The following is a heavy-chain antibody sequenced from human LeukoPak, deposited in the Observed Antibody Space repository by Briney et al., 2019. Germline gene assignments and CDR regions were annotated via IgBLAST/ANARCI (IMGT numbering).Heavy chain of an antibody. D-gene: IGHD1-1*01. CDR1: GGSIRSSSYY. V-gene: IGHV4-39*01. CDR2: IYCSGST. Sequence: SETLSLSCTVPGGSIRSSSYYCGWIRQPPGKGLEWIGTIYCSGSTYYNPSLRRRVTISVDTSKNQFSLKLSSATAADTAVYYCARRRGNGDYIDYWGQGTLVTVSS. J-gene: IGHJ4*02. CDR3: ARRRGNGDYIDY.